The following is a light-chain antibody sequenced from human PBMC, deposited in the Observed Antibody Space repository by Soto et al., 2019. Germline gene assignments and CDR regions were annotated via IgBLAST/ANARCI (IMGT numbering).Light chain of an antibody. CDR2: EVS. V-gene: IGLV2-14*01. CDR3: SSYSSSSTLCV. J-gene: IGLJ1*01. Sequence: QSALTQPASVSGSPGQSITISCTGTSSDVGYNYVSWYQHHPGKAPKLMIYEVSYRPSGVSNRFSGSKSGNTASLTISGLQAEDEADYYCSSYSSSSTLCVFGTGTQLTVL. CDR1: SSDVGYNY.